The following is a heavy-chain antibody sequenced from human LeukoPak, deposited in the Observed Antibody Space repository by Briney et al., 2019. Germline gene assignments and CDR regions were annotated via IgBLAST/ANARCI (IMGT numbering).Heavy chain of an antibody. V-gene: IGHV4-59*01. CDR2: IYYSGST. D-gene: IGHD3-22*01. Sequence: PPETLSLTCTVSGGSISSYYWSWIRQPPGKGLEWIGYIYYSGSTNYNPSLKSRVTISVDTSKNQFSLKLSSVTAADTAVYYCARGSSGYLSYFDYWGQGTLVTVSS. J-gene: IGHJ4*02. CDR1: GGSISSYY. CDR3: ARGSSGYLSYFDY.